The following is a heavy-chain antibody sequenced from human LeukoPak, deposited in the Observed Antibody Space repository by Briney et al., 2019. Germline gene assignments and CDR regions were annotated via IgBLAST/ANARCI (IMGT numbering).Heavy chain of an antibody. CDR1: GFTFTAYH. CDR3: ARGPHWDPHFDH. CDR2: INPNSGGT. J-gene: IGHJ4*02. D-gene: IGHD7-27*01. V-gene: IGHV1-2*02. Sequence: ASVTVSCKASGFTFTAYHMHWVRQAPGQGLEWMGWINPNSGGTNYAQKFQGRVTMTRDTSISTAYMELSGLRSDDTAVYYCARGPHWDPHFDHWGQGTLVTVSS.